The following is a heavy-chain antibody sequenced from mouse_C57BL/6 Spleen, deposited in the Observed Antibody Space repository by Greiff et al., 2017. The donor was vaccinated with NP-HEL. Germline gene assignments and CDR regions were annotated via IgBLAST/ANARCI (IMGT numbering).Heavy chain of an antibody. V-gene: IGHV1-15*01. J-gene: IGHJ4*01. Sequence: VQLQQSGAELVRPGASVTLSCKASGYTFTDYEMHWVKQTPVHGLEWIGAIDPETGGTAYNQKFKGKAILTADKSSSTAYMELRSLTSEDSAVYYCTQGDYDDYAMDYWGQGTSVTVSS. CDR3: TQGDYDDYAMDY. CDR1: GYTFTDYE. D-gene: IGHD2-4*01. CDR2: IDPETGGT.